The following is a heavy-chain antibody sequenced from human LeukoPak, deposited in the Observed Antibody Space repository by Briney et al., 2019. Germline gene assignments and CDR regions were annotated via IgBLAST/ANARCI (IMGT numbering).Heavy chain of an antibody. CDR3: AKDQDIVVVVAATFDY. V-gene: IGHV3-23*01. J-gene: IGHJ4*02. Sequence: PGRSLRLSRAASGFTFSSYAMSWVRQAPGKGLEWVSAISGSGGSTYYADSVKGRFTISRDNSKNTLYLQMNSLRAEDTAVYYCAKDQDIVVVVAATFDYWGQGTLVTVSS. CDR2: ISGSGGST. D-gene: IGHD2-15*01. CDR1: GFTFSSYA.